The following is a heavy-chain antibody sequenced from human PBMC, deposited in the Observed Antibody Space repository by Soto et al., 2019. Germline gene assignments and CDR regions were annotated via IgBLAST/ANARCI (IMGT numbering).Heavy chain of an antibody. V-gene: IGHV4-30-4*01. Sequence: SETLSLTCTVSGGSISSGDYYWSWIRQPPGKGLEWIGYIYYSGSTYYNPSLKSRVTISVDTSKNQFSLKLSSVTAADTAFYYCARDRGVAMTVDYWGQGTLVTVSS. CDR3: ARDRGVAMTVDY. D-gene: IGHD3-3*01. CDR1: GGSISSGDYY. CDR2: IYYSGST. J-gene: IGHJ4*02.